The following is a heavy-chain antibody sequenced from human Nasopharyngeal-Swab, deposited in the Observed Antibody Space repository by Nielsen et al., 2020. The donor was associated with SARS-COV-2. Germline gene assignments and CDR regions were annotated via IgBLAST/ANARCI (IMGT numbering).Heavy chain of an antibody. Sequence: SVKVSCKASGGTFSSYAISWVRQAPGQGLEWMGGIIPIFGTANYAQKFQGRVTITADESTSTAYMELSSLRSEDTAVYYCAWGFIQLLHPYYYYYMDVWGKGTTVTVSS. D-gene: IGHD2-2*01. J-gene: IGHJ6*03. CDR3: AWGFIQLLHPYYYYYMDV. CDR1: GGTFSSYA. V-gene: IGHV1-69*13. CDR2: IIPIFGTA.